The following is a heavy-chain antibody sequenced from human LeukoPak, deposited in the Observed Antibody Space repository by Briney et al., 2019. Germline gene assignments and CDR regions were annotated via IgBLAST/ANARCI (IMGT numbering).Heavy chain of an antibody. CDR2: ISAYNGNT. J-gene: IGHJ4*02. D-gene: IGHD3-16*01. V-gene: IGHV1-18*01. CDR3: ACGPGVMGSY. CDR1: SYTFTNYA. Sequence: VASVKVSCKASSYTFTNYAISWVRQAPGQGLEWMGWISAYNGNTNYAQKLQGRVTMTTDTSTSTAYMELSSLRSEDTAVYYCACGPGVMGSYWGQGTPVTVSS.